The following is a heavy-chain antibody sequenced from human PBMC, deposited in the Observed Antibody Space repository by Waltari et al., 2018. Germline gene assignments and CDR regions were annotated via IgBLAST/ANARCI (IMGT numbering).Heavy chain of an antibody. CDR3: ARDPGSGRYFDY. D-gene: IGHD1-26*01. CDR1: GFSFRSYS. Sequence: EVQLVESGGGLVKPGGSLRLSCAASGFSFRSYSMGWVRQAPGKGRHWVSTISSTSSYIYDTDSLRGRFAISRDNARDSLYLQMNSLRAEDTAVYYCARDPGSGRYFDYWGQGTLVTVSS. J-gene: IGHJ4*02. V-gene: IGHV3-21*02. CDR2: ISSTSSYI.